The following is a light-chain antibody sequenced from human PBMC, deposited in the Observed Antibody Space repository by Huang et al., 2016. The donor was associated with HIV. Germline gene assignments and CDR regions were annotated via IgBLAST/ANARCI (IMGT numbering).Light chain of an antibody. CDR2: DAS. CDR3: QQYNNWPIFT. CDR1: QSVSSN. V-gene: IGKV3-15*01. J-gene: IGKJ3*01. Sequence: EIVMTQSPATLSVSPGERATLSCRASQSVSSNFAWYQEKPGQAPRLLIYDASTRATGSPARFSGSGSGTEFTLTISSLQSEDFAVYYCQQYNNWPIFTFGPGTKVDIK.